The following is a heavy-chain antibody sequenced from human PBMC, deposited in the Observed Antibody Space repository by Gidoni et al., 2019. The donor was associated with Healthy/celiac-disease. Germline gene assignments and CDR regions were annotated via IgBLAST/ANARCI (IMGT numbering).Heavy chain of an antibody. D-gene: IGHD3-10*01. V-gene: IGHV4-59*01. J-gene: IGHJ4*02. CDR1: GGSISSYY. CDR3: ARGGFYGSGRNFDY. CDR2: IYYSGSP. Sequence: QVQLQESGPGLVKPSETLSLTCTVSGGSISSYYWSWIRQPPGKGLEWIGYIYYSGSPNYNPSLKSRVTISVDTSKNQFSLKLSSVTAADTAVYYCARGGFYGSGRNFDYWGQGTLVTVSS.